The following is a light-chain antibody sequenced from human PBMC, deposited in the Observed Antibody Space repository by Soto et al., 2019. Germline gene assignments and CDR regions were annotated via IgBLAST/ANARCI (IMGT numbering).Light chain of an antibody. CDR1: NIGSNS. V-gene: IGLV3-21*02. CDR2: ADS. J-gene: IGLJ1*01. Sequence: LTQPPSVSVAPGQTAIVTCDGNNIGSNSVHWYQQKPGRAPVLVVYADSDRPSGVPERFSGSNSGNTATPTISRVEAGDEADYYCQVWDSSTDDSYGCGPGTKGTVL. CDR3: QVWDSSTDDSYG.